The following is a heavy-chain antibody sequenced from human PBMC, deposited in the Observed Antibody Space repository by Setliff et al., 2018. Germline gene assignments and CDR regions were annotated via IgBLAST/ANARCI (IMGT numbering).Heavy chain of an antibody. CDR1: GGSFDSGTHY. CDR2: IQGTGST. CDR3: AGTPARGTTWLSPFDY. V-gene: IGHV4-61*02. J-gene: IGHJ4*02. Sequence: SETLSLTCTVSGGSFDSGTHYWSWIRQPAGKVPEWIGLIQGTGSTNYNPSLQSRATISIDTSKNQISLKITSVTAADTALYSCAGTPARGTTWLSPFDYWGQGIQVTVSS. D-gene: IGHD3-9*01.